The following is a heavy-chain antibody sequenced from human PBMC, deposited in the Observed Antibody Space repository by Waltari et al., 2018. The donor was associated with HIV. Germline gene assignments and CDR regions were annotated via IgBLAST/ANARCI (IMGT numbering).Heavy chain of an antibody. CDR1: GYSFTSSH. D-gene: IGHD6-6*01. Sequence: QAQPVQSGAEVKKPGASVRISCKTTGYSFTSSHTHWVRQVRGQGLEWMGRNNPTGGSATYAQKLQGRLTMTKDTSTGTVYMELSNLKFEDTAFYFCAQGRVHIRTYLDPWGQGILVTVSS. CDR2: NNPTGGSA. J-gene: IGHJ5*02. V-gene: IGHV1-46*04. CDR3: AQGRVHIRTYLDP.